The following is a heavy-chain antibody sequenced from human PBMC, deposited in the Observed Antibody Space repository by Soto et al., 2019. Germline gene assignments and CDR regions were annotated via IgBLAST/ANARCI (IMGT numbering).Heavy chain of an antibody. D-gene: IGHD1-26*01. V-gene: IGHV4-31*03. CDR3: ARSLPGGTIFYMDI. CDR1: GGSITGGFSY. CDR2: IYYSGTA. J-gene: IGHJ6*03. Sequence: QLQLRESGPGLVQPAQTLSLTCTVAGGSITGGFSYWTWVRQHPGKGLEWVGHIYYSGTAYYNPSLKSRVDISVDPSQNRFSLTLSSGTAADTAMYFCARSLPGGTIFYMDIWGEGTTVTGSS.